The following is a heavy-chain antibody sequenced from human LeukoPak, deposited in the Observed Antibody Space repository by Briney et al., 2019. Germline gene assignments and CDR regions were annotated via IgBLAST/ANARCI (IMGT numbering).Heavy chain of an antibody. CDR1: GGSFSGYY. V-gene: IGHV4-34*01. CDR3: AGLWRRPTWFDP. Sequence: NPSETLSLTCAVYGGSFSGYYWIWIRQPPGKGLEWIGEINHSGSTNYNPSLKSRVTISVDTSKNQFSLKLSSVTAADTAVYYCAGLWRRPTWFDPWDQGTLVTVSS. D-gene: IGHD3-16*01. CDR2: INHSGST. J-gene: IGHJ5*02.